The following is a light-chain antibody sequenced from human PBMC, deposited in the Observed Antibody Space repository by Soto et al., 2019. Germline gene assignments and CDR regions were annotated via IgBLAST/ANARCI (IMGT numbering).Light chain of an antibody. Sequence: EIVMTQSPATLSVSPGERATLSCRASQSVSSNLAWYQQKPGQAPRLLIYGASTRATGIPARFSGSGSGTELTLTISRLQSADFAAYECQQYNNWPTWSFGQGTKVEIK. V-gene: IGKV3-15*01. CDR2: GAS. CDR1: QSVSSN. CDR3: QQYNNWPTWS. J-gene: IGKJ1*01.